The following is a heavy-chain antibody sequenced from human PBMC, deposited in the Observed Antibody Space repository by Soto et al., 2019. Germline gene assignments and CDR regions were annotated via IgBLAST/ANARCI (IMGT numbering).Heavy chain of an antibody. CDR3: ASRTPDTAMVTVDY. V-gene: IGHV4-39*01. CDR2: IHYSVST. CDR1: GGSISSGSYY. J-gene: IGHJ4*02. D-gene: IGHD5-18*01. Sequence: PSETLSLTCTVSGGSISSGSYYWGWIRQPPGKGLEWIGSIHYSVSTYYNPSLKSRVTISVDTSKNQCSLKLSSVTAADTAVYYCASRTPDTAMVTVDYWGQGTLVTVSS.